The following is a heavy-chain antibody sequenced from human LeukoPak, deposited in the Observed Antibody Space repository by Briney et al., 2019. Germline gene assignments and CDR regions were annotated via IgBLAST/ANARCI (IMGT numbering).Heavy chain of an antibody. CDR2: ISSSGSTI. CDR3: ARSRWLQLDFDY. V-gene: IGHV3-48*03. CDR1: GFTFSSYV. D-gene: IGHD5-24*01. J-gene: IGHJ4*02. Sequence: PGGSLRLSCAASGFTFSSYVMNWVRQAPGKGLEWVSYISSSGSTIYYADSVKGRFTISRDNAKNSLYLQMNSLRAEDTAVYYCARSRWLQLDFDYWGQGTLVTVSS.